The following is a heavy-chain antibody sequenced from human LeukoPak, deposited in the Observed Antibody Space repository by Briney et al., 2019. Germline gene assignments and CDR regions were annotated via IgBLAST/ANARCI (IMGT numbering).Heavy chain of an antibody. CDR2: IYSGDNT. D-gene: IGHD6-13*01. J-gene: IGHJ4*02. CDR3: ARTQISIAAAAYFDY. V-gene: IGHV3-53*05. Sequence: GGSLRLSCAASGFTVSSNYMSWVRQAPGKGLEWVSVIYSGDNTDYADSVKGRFTISRDNSKNTLYLQMGSLRAEDMAVYYCARTQISIAAAAYFDYWGQGTLVTVSS. CDR1: GFTVSSNY.